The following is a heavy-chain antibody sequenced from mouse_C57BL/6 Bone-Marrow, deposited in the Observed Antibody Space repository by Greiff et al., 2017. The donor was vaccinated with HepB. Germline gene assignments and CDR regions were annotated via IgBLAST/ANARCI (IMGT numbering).Heavy chain of an antibody. V-gene: IGHV1-64*01. D-gene: IGHD2-4*01. CDR2: IHPNSGST. Sequence: QVQLQQPGAELVKPGASVKLSCKASGYTFTSYWMHWVKQRPGQGLEWIGMIHPNSGSTNYNEKFKSKATLTVDKSSSTAYMQLSSLTSEDSAVYYCARWDYYDYDRWFAYWGQGTLVTVSA. J-gene: IGHJ3*01. CDR3: ARWDYYDYDRWFAY. CDR1: GYTFTSYW.